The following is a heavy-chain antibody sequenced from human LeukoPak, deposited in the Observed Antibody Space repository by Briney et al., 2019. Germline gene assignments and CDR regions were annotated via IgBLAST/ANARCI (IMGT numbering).Heavy chain of an antibody. D-gene: IGHD3-3*01. CDR2: INPNSGGT. CDR1: GYTFTGYY. V-gene: IGHV1-2*02. Sequence: ASVKVSCKASGYTFTGYYMHWVRQAPGQGLEWMGWINPNSGGTNYAQKFQGRVTMTRDTSISTAYMELSRLRSDDTAVYYCARDTYYDFWSGYYVSYYYYMDVWGTGTTVTVSS. J-gene: IGHJ6*03. CDR3: ARDTYYDFWSGYYVSYYYYMDV.